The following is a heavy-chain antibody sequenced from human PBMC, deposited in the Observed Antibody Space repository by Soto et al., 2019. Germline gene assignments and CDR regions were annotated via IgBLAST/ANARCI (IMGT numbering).Heavy chain of an antibody. D-gene: IGHD1-26*01. CDR2: ISGSGGST. J-gene: IGHJ4*02. CDR1: GFTFSSYA. CDR3: AKEVGEGPTTLGYFDY. Sequence: RRLSCAASGFTFSSYAMSWVRQAPGKGLEWVSAISGSGGSTYYADSVKGRFTISRDNSKNTMYLQMNSLRAEDTAVYYCAKEVGEGPTTLGYFDYWGQGTLVTVSS. V-gene: IGHV3-23*01.